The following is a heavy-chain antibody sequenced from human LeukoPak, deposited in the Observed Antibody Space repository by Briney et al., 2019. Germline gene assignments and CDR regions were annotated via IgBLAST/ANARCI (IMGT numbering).Heavy chain of an antibody. J-gene: IGHJ4*02. V-gene: IGHV4-31*03. CDR1: GGSISSGGYY. D-gene: IGHD2-2*01. CDR3: ARTQFVVVPAAMSVYFDY. CDR2: IYYSGST. Sequence: SETLSLTCTVSGGSISSGGYYWSWIRQHPGKGLEWIGYIYYSGSTYYNPSLKSRVTISVDTSRNQFSLKLSSVTAADTAVYYCARTQFVVVPAAMSVYFDYWGQGTLVTISS.